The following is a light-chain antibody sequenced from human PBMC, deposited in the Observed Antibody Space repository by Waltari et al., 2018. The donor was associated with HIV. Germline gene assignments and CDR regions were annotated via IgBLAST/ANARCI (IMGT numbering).Light chain of an antibody. V-gene: IGLV1-47*01. Sequence: QSVLTQPPSASGTPGQRVTISCSGSSSNIESNYVYWYQQLPGTAPKLLIYRNKQRPSGGPDRFSGSNSGTSASLAISGLRSEDEAEYYCAAWDDSLRGVFGGGTKLTVL. CDR1: SSNIESNY. CDR3: AAWDDSLRGV. CDR2: RNK. J-gene: IGLJ2*01.